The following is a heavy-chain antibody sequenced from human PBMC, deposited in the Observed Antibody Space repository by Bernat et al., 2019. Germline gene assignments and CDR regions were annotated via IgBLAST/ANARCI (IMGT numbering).Heavy chain of an antibody. D-gene: IGHD2-21*02. J-gene: IGHJ3*02. CDR1: GYSFTSYW. CDR2: IDPSDSYT. CDR3: ARAYCGGDCFPAVFDAFDI. V-gene: IGHV5-10-1*03. Sequence: EVQLVQSGAEVKKPGESLRISCKGSGYSFTSYWISWVRQMPGKGLEWMGRIDPSDSYTNYSPSYQGHATISADKSISTAYLQWSSLKASDTAMYYCARAYCGGDCFPAVFDAFDIWGQGTIVTVSS.